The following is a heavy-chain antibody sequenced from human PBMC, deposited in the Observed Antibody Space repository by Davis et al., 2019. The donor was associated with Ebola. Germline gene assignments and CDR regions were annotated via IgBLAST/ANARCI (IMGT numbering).Heavy chain of an antibody. CDR3: ARDVRYNWNLKSIWDY. D-gene: IGHD1-1*01. CDR2: ISASGGNT. Sequence: PGGSLRLSCTASGFTFDSYAMTWVRQTPGEGLEWVSLISASGGNTYYADSVKGRFTISRDNSKNTVYLQMNSLRAEDTAVYYCARDVRYNWNLKSIWDYWGQGSQVTVSS. CDR1: GFTFDSYA. V-gene: IGHV3-23*01. J-gene: IGHJ4*02.